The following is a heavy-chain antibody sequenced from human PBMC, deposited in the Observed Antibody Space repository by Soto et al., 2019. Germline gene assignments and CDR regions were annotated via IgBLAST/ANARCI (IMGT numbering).Heavy chain of an antibody. CDR1: GFIFSSYG. D-gene: IGHD2-8*01. V-gene: IGHV3-30*03. Sequence: QVQLVESGGGVVQPGRSLRLSCAASGFIFSSYGMNWVRQAPGKGLEWVAVISFDGKIKYYADSVKGRFTISRDNSKNTLYLQINSLRAEDTAEYYCATMASPPGFDIWGQGTMVTVSS. CDR3: ATMASPPGFDI. J-gene: IGHJ3*02. CDR2: ISFDGKIK.